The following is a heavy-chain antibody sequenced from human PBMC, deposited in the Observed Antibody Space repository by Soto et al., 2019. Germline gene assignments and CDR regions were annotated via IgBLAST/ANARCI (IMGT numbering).Heavy chain of an antibody. D-gene: IGHD3-22*01. Sequence: SETLSLTCTVSGGAISSSLYYWGWIRQPPGKGLEWIGSIYSSGSTYYNPSLKSRVTISVDTSKNQFSLRLSSVTAADTAVYYCACERPNASGFYFDSWGQGTLVTVSS. CDR1: GGAISSSLYY. V-gene: IGHV4-39*01. CDR2: IYSSGST. CDR3: ACERPNASGFYFDS. J-gene: IGHJ4*02.